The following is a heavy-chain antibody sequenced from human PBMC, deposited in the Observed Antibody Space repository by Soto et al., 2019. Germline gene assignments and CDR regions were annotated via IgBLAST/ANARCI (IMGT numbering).Heavy chain of an antibody. D-gene: IGHD6-13*01. CDR3: ARLGIYSSSWSGDGMDV. V-gene: IGHV5-10-1*01. Sequence: GESLKISCKGSGYSFTSYWISWVRQMPGKGLEWMRRIDPSDSYTNYSPSFQGHVTISADKSISTAYLQWSSLKASDTAMYYCARLGIYSSSWSGDGMDVWGQGTTVTVSS. CDR1: GYSFTSYW. CDR2: IDPSDSYT. J-gene: IGHJ6*02.